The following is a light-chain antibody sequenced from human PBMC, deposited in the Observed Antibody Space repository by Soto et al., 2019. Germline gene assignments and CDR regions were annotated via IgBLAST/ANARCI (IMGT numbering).Light chain of an antibody. CDR3: SSYTSNNALYV. V-gene: IGLV2-14*03. CDR1: TSDVGNYNL. CDR2: DVS. J-gene: IGLJ1*01. Sequence: QSVLTEPASVSGSPGQSITMSCTGTTSDVGNYNLVSWYQQHAGKAPKLLIFDVSRRPSGVSDRVSASKSGNTASLPISALQAEDEADYYCSSYTSNNALYVFGTGTKVT.